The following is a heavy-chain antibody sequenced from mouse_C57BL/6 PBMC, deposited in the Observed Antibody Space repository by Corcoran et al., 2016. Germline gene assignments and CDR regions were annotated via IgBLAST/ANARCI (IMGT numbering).Heavy chain of an antibody. Sequence: QIQLVQSGPELKKPGETVKISCKASGYTFTTYGMSWVKQAPGKGLKWMGWINTYSGVPTYADDFKGRFAFSLETSASTAYLQINNLKNEDTATYFCARPLDSYYWYFDVWGTGTTVTVSS. D-gene: IGHD2-12*01. CDR3: ARPLDSYYWYFDV. CDR1: GYTFTTYG. J-gene: IGHJ1*03. V-gene: IGHV9-3*01. CDR2: INTYSGVP.